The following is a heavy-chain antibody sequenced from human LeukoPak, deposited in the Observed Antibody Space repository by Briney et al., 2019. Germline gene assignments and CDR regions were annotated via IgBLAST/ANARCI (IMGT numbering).Heavy chain of an antibody. J-gene: IGHJ4*02. CDR1: GFNFNSFW. Sequence: GGSLRLSCAASGFNFNSFWMTWVRQAPGKGLEWVANIKQDGSEEYYVDSVKGRFTISRDNAKNSLYLQMNSLRAEDTAVYYCAREGILAGCDFWGQGTLVTVSS. CDR3: AREGILAGCDF. CDR2: IKQDGSEE. V-gene: IGHV3-7*04. D-gene: IGHD6-13*01.